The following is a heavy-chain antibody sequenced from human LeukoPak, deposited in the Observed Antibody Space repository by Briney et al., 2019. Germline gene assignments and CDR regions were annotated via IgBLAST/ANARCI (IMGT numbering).Heavy chain of an antibody. J-gene: IGHJ4*02. CDR1: GFTFDSYE. CDR2: ISSSGNTI. CDR3: ARDLAYYRSGRFFDY. Sequence: GGTLTLSCTTSGFTFDSYEMNWLRRAQGQGLEWFSYISSSGNTIFYADSVKGRFTISRDNAKNSLFLQMNSLRVEDTAVYYCARDLAYYRSGRFFDYWGQGTLVTVSS. D-gene: IGHD3-10*01. V-gene: IGHV3-48*03.